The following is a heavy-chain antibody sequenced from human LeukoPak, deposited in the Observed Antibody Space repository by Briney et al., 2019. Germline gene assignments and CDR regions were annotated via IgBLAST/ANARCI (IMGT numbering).Heavy chain of an antibody. D-gene: IGHD1-26*01. CDR2: ISWNSGSI. CDR1: GFTFDDYA. J-gene: IGHJ4*02. CDR3: AKTRGGSFDY. V-gene: IGHV3-9*01. Sequence: GGSLRLSCAASGFTFDDYAMHWVRQAPGEGLEWVSGISWNSGSIGYADSVKGRFTISRDNAKNSLYLQMNSLRAEDTALYYCAKTRGGSFDYWGQGTLVTVSS.